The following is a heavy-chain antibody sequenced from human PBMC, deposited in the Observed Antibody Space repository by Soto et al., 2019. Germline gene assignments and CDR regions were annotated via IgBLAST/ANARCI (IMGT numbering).Heavy chain of an antibody. CDR2: TYYRSKWYN. CDR3: ARDIRFLEWLLYGYFDY. D-gene: IGHD3-3*01. Sequence: SQTLSLTCVISGDSVSSNSAAWNWIRQSPSRGLERLGRTYYRSKWYNDYAVSVKSRITINPDTSKNQFSLQLNSVTPEDTAVYYCARDIRFLEWLLYGYFDYWGQGTLVTVSS. J-gene: IGHJ4*02. CDR1: GDSVSSNSAA. V-gene: IGHV6-1*01.